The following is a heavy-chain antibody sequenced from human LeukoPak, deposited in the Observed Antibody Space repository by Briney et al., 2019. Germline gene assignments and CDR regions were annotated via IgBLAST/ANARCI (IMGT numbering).Heavy chain of an antibody. CDR3: ATLPRSVGAAGPFDY. Sequence: ASVKVSCKASGYTFTGYYMHWVRQAPGQGLEWMGWINPNSGGTNYAQKLQGRVTMTRDTSISTAYMELSSLRSEDTAVYYCATLPRSVGAAGPFDYWGQGTLVTVSS. CDR2: INPNSGGT. J-gene: IGHJ4*02. V-gene: IGHV1-2*02. CDR1: GYTFTGYY. D-gene: IGHD1-26*01.